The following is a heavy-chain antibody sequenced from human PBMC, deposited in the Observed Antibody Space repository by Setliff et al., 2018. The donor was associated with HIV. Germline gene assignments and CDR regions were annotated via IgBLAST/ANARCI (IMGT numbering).Heavy chain of an antibody. V-gene: IGHV3-74*01. J-gene: IGHJ4*02. CDR2: INTDGSNT. D-gene: IGHD6-13*01. CDR3: ARLTRITTAGH. CDR1: GFTFSSSW. Sequence: GGSLRLSCAASGFTFSSSWMHWVRQALGKGLVWVSRINTDGSNTNYADSVKGRFTISRDNTKNTLYLQMNSLRAEDTAVYYCARLTRITTAGHWGQGTLVTVSS.